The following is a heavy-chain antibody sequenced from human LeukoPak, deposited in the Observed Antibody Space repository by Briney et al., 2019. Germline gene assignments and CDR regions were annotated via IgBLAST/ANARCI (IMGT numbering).Heavy chain of an antibody. CDR1: GGSISSHY. Sequence: SETLSLTCTVSGGSISSHYWSWIRQPPGKGLEWIGYIYYSGSTNYNPSLKSRVTISVDTSKNQFSLKLSSVTAADTAVYYCAGNWGSRRFDPWGQGTLVTVSS. V-gene: IGHV4-59*11. CDR3: AGNWGSRRFDP. CDR2: IYYSGST. J-gene: IGHJ5*02. D-gene: IGHD7-27*01.